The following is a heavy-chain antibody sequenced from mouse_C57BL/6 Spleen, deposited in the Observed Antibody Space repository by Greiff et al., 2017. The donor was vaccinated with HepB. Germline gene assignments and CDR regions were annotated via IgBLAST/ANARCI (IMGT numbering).Heavy chain of an antibody. V-gene: IGHV14-2*01. J-gene: IGHJ2*01. Sequence: EVMLVESGAELVQPGASVKLSCTASGFNIKDYYMHWVKQRPEQGLEWIGRIDPEDSETTYAPKFQGMATITADTSSNTAYLQLRSLTSEDTAVYYCARGRIYYDYWGQGTTLTGSS. CDR3: ARGRIYYDY. CDR1: GFNIKDYY. CDR2: IDPEDSET. D-gene: IGHD6-1*01.